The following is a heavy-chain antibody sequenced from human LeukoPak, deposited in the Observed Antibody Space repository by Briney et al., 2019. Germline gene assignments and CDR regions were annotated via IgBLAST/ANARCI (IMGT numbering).Heavy chain of an antibody. Sequence: SETLSLTCAVYGGSFSGYYWSWIRQRPGTGLVWIGEINHSGSTNYNPSLKSRVTISVDTSKNQFSLKLSSVTAADTAVYYCARGNPGYSSSWTSLYNWFDPWGQGTLVTVSS. CDR2: INHSGST. CDR1: GGSFSGYY. CDR3: ARGNPGYSSSWTSLYNWFDP. V-gene: IGHV4-34*01. D-gene: IGHD6-13*01. J-gene: IGHJ5*02.